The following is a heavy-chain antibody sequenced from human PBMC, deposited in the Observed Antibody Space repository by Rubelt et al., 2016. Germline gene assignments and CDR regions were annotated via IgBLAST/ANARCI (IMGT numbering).Heavy chain of an antibody. CDR3: AKGYGMDV. CDR2: ISDTSKYI. Sequence: VRQAPGKGLEWVSSISDTSKYIFHADSVGGRFTISRDDAKNSLFLQMNGLRVEDTAIYYCAKGYGMDVWGQGTSVTVSS. J-gene: IGHJ6*02. V-gene: IGHV3-21*06.